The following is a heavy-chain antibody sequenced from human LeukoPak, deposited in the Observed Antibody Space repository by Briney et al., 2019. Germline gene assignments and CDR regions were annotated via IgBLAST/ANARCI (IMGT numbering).Heavy chain of an antibody. CDR1: GFIFSSYS. J-gene: IGHJ4*02. CDR3: ASGNYDYVWGSYRHDY. Sequence: GGSLRLSCAASGFIFSSYSMSWVRQAPGKGLEWVSSISTSSSYIYYADSVKGRFTISRDNAKNSLYLQMNSLRAEDTAVYYCASGNYDYVWGSYRHDYWGQGTLVTVSS. D-gene: IGHD3-16*02. CDR2: ISTSSSYI. V-gene: IGHV3-21*01.